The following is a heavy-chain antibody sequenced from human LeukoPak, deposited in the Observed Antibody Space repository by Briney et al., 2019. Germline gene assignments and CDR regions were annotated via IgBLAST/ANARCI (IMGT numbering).Heavy chain of an antibody. CDR1: GGSFSGYY. CDR2: INHSGST. Sequence: PSETLSLTCAVYGGSFSGYYWSWLRQPPGKGLERIGEINHSGSTNYNPSLKSRVTITVDTSKNQFSLKPSSVTAADTAVYYCAKGLQLGWFDHWGQGTLVTVSS. J-gene: IGHJ5*02. CDR3: AKGLQLGWFDH. D-gene: IGHD5-24*01. V-gene: IGHV4-34*01.